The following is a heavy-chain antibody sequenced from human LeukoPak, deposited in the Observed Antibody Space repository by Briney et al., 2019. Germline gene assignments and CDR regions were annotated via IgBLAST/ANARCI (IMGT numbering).Heavy chain of an antibody. J-gene: IGHJ5*02. Sequence: SETLSLTCTDSGYSISTGYYWDWIRQPPGKGLEWIGTFYHSGSTYYNPSLKSRVTISVDTSKNQFSLKLSSVTAADTAVYYCATAALEDTIFGVVIPNWFDPWGQGTLVTVSS. D-gene: IGHD3-3*01. CDR3: ATAALEDTIFGVVIPNWFDP. CDR2: FYHSGST. CDR1: GYSISTGYY. V-gene: IGHV4-38-2*02.